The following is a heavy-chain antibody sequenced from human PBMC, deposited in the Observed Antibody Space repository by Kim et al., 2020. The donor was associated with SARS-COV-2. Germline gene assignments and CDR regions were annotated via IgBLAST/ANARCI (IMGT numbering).Heavy chain of an antibody. CDR3: ARDAYCSGGSCYSDYYYYGMDV. Sequence: SETLSLTCTVSGGSISSYYWSWIRQPAGKGLEWIGRIYTSWSTNYNPSLKSRVTMSVDTSKNQFSLKLSSVTAADTAVYYCARDAYCSGGSCYSDYYYYGMDVWGQGTTVTVSS. CDR2: IYTSWST. J-gene: IGHJ6*02. V-gene: IGHV4-4*07. D-gene: IGHD2-15*01. CDR1: GGSISSYY.